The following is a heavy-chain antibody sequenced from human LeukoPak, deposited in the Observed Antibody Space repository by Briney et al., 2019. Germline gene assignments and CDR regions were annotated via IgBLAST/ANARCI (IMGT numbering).Heavy chain of an antibody. J-gene: IGHJ6*03. CDR3: ARAGRVTDGDKRNYYYYYMDV. CDR2: IYYSGST. V-gene: IGHV4-30-4*08. Sequence: SSETLSLTCTVSGGSISSGDYYWSWIRQPPGKGLEWIGYIYYSGSTYYNPSLKSRVTISVDTSKNQFSLKLSSVTAADTAVYYCARAGRVTDGDKRNYYYYYMDVWGKGTTVTVSS. D-gene: IGHD4-17*01. CDR1: GGSISSGDYY.